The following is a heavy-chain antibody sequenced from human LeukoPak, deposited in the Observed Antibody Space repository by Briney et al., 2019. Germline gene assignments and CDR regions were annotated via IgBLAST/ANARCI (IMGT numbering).Heavy chain of an antibody. V-gene: IGHV4-39*07. J-gene: IGHJ5*01. D-gene: IGHD2-21*01. Sequence: SETLSLTCNVPGDSIGRSTCYWGWVRQTPEKGLEWIGSIFYNGRTYYTPSLQSRVIMSLDMSKNQFSLSLTSVTAADTAVYYCARQVAVVEPTDPNWFDSWGQGTLVTVSS. CDR1: GDSIGRSTCY. CDR2: IFYNGRT. CDR3: ARQVAVVEPTDPNWFDS.